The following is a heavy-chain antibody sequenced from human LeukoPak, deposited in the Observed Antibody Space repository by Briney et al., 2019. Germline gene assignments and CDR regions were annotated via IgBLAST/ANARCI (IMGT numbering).Heavy chain of an antibody. J-gene: IGHJ6*03. V-gene: IGHV4-38-2*01. Sequence: SETLSLTCAVSGFSISSDKYWGWIRQPPRKGLEWIGSIYHTGSTYYNPSLKSRVTISVDTSKNQLSLKLNSVTAADTAVYYCARLSYYYYYMDVWGRGTTVTVSS. CDR3: ARLSYYYYYMDV. CDR1: GFSISSDKY. CDR2: IYHTGST. D-gene: IGHD3-10*01.